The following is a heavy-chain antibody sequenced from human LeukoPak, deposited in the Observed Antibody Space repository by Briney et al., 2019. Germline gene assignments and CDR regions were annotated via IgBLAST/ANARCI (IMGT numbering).Heavy chain of an antibody. D-gene: IGHD5-18*01. CDR1: GGSISSYY. CDR2: IYYSGST. V-gene: IGHV4-59*08. J-gene: IGHJ6*02. CDR3: ARRYSYGSYGMDV. Sequence: SETLSLTCTVSGGSISSYYWSWIRQPPGKGLEWIGYIYYSGSTNYNPSLKSRVTISVDTSKNQFSLKLSSVTAADTAVYYCARRYSYGSYGMDVWGQGTTVTVSS.